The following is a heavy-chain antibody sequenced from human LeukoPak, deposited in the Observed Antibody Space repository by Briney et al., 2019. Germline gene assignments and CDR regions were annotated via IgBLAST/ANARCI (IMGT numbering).Heavy chain of an antibody. J-gene: IGHJ4*02. CDR3: ARVIDSSGYHWHSYDY. CDR2: SNPNSGGT. CDR1: GYTFTGYY. Sequence: GASVKVSCKASGYTFTGYYMHWVRQAPGQGLEWVGWSNPNSGGTNYAQKFQGRVTMTRDMSISTAYMELSRLRSDDTAVYYCARVIDSSGYHWHSYDYWGQGTLVTVSS. D-gene: IGHD3-22*01. V-gene: IGHV1-2*02.